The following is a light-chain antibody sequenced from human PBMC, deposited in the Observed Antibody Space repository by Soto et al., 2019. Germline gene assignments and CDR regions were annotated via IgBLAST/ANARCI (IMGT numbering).Light chain of an antibody. V-gene: IGKV1-39*01. CDR3: HQSLSSPRT. CDR1: EGISSY. CDR2: AAS. Sequence: IQMSQSPSSLSASVGDRVTITCRASEGISSYLNWYQLKPGTAPKLLIYAASNLQSGVPPRFSGSGSGKDFTLTIAALQPDDFATYYCHQSLSSPRTFGQGTKVDIK. J-gene: IGKJ1*01.